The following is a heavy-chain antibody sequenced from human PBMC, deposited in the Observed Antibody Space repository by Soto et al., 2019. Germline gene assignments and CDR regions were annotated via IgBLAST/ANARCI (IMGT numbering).Heavy chain of an antibody. D-gene: IGHD3-9*01. J-gene: IGHJ4*02. CDR3: AKDYDISTGYVCFDS. Sequence: GGSLRLSCAASGFNFAGCAMSWVRQAPGKGLEWVSGISGSGGSPDYADSVKGRFAISRDNSKNMLYLQMNSLRAEDTAVYYCAKDYDISTGYVCFDSWGQGTLVTVSS. CDR1: GFNFAGCA. V-gene: IGHV3-23*01. CDR2: ISGSGGSP.